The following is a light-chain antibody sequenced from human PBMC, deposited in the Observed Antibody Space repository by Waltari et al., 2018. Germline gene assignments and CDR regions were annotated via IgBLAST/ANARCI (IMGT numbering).Light chain of an antibody. CDR3: QVWDSRSEVV. Sequence: SYVLTQPPSVSVAPGKTADITCWGDNSGTTKVHWYQQKPGQAPVLVIYFDDDRPSGTPERFSGSNSGNTATLTISRVDAGDEADYYCQVWDSRSEVVFGGGTRLTVL. V-gene: IGLV3-21*04. J-gene: IGLJ2*01. CDR1: NSGTTK. CDR2: FDD.